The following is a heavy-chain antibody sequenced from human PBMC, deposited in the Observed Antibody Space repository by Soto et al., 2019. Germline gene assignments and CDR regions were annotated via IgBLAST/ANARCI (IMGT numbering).Heavy chain of an antibody. CDR3: ARGSGYSYGLDP. Sequence: SETLSLNCTISGDSISSNNNYWSWIRQPPGEGLEWIGFISYSGTTSYSPSLKSRVAISLDTSKNQFSLSLSSVTAADTAVYYCARGSGYSYGLDPWGQGTLVTVS. V-gene: IGHV4-30-4*01. D-gene: IGHD5-18*01. CDR2: ISYSGTT. CDR1: GDSISSNNNY. J-gene: IGHJ5*02.